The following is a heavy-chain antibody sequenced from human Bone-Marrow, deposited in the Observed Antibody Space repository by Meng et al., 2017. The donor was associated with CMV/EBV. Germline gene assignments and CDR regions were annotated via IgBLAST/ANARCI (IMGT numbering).Heavy chain of an antibody. CDR2: IKCDGSEK. V-gene: IGHV3-52*01. CDR1: GFTFSSAW. J-gene: IGHJ6*02. Sequence: GEALKISCAASGFTFSSAWMHWVCQAPEKGLEWVAGIKCDGSEKYYVDSVKGRLTISRDNAKNSLYLQMNSLRAEDMALYYCAKDSGSYYHYGMDVWGQGTTVTVSS. CDR3: AKDSGSYYHYGMDV. D-gene: IGHD1-26*01.